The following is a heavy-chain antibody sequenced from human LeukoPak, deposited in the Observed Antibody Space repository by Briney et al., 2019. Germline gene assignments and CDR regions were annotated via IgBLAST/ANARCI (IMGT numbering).Heavy chain of an antibody. CDR1: GYTFTSYA. D-gene: IGHD3-3*01. J-gene: IGHJ5*02. CDR2: ISTNTGNP. Sequence: ASVKVSCKASGYTFTSYAMNWVRQAPGQGLEWMGWISTNTGNPTYAQGFTGRFVFSLDTSVSTAYLQISSLKAEDTAVYYCARWYYDFWSGYYEVWFDPWGQGTLVTVSS. CDR3: ARWYYDFWSGYYEVWFDP. V-gene: IGHV7-4-1*02.